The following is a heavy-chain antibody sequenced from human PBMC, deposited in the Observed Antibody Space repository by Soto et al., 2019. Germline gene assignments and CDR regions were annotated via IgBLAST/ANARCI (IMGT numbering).Heavy chain of an antibody. CDR2: IYYSGST. J-gene: IGHJ6*02. Sequence: SETLSLTCTVSGDSITNYYWSWIRQPPGKGLEWVGNIYYSGSTNYNPSLKSRVTISVDTSKNQFSLKLSSVTAADTAVYYCARFSGRTDYYYGMDVWGQGTKVTVS. V-gene: IGHV4-59*01. CDR3: ARFSGRTDYYYGMDV. CDR1: GDSITNYY.